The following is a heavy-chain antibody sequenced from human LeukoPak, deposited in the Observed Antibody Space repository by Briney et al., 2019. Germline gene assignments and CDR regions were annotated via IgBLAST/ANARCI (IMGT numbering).Heavy chain of an antibody. V-gene: IGHV4-4*07. CDR2: IYTTGTT. CDR1: GGSINSYY. D-gene: IGHD3-10*01. Sequence: SETLSLTCSVSGGSINSYYWGWVRQPAGKGLEWIGRIYTTGTTNYSPSLKSRLTMSLDTSKNQFSLKLRSVTAADTAVYYCGRQGCTGSYYFVDYWSQGTLVTVSS. CDR3: GRQGCTGSYYFVDY. J-gene: IGHJ4*02.